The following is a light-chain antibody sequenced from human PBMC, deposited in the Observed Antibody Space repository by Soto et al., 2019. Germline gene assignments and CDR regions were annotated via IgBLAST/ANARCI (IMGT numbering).Light chain of an antibody. CDR3: EQYDSLPSP. Sequence: EIQMTQSPSSLSASLGDRVTITCPAIQDINDYSNWYQQKPGKAPRLLIYGASFLEVGVPSRFSGSGSGTHYTLTISSLQPEDVATYDCEQYDSLPSPFGQGTRLEIK. CDR1: QDINDY. J-gene: IGKJ2*01. CDR2: GAS. V-gene: IGKV1-33*01.